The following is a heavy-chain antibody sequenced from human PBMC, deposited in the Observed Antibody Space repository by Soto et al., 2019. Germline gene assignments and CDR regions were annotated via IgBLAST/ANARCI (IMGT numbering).Heavy chain of an antibody. J-gene: IGHJ4*02. V-gene: IGHV1-69*13. Sequence: ASVKVSCKASGCTFSSYAISWVRQAPGQGLEWMGGIIPIFGTANYAQKFQGRVTITADESTSTAYMELSSLRSEDTAVYYCARGSSSSGFFDYWGQGTLVTVSS. D-gene: IGHD6-6*01. CDR1: GCTFSSYA. CDR3: ARGSSSSGFFDY. CDR2: IIPIFGTA.